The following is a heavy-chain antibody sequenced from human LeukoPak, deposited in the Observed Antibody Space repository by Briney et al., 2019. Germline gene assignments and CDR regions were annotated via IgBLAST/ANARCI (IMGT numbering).Heavy chain of an antibody. D-gene: IGHD1-26*01. V-gene: IGHV3-23*01. CDR3: AKDAHSGSYFDY. CDR1: GFTFSSNA. J-gene: IGHJ4*01. CDR2: ISGAGGTT. Sequence: GGSLRLSCAASGFTFSSNAMCWVRQAPGKGLEWVSLISGAGGTTYYADSVKGRLTISRDNSKNTLYLQMNSLRVEDTAVYYCAKDAHSGSYFDYWGQGILVTVSS.